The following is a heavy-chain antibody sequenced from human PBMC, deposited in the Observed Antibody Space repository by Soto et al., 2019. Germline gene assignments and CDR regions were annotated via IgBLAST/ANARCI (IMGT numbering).Heavy chain of an antibody. V-gene: IGHV3-30*18. Sequence: QVQLVESGGGVVQPGRSLRLSCAASGFTFSSYGMHWVRQAPGKGLEWVAVISYDGSNKYYADSVKGRFTISRDNSKNTLYLQMNSLRAEDTAVYYCAKEGILTGYYYYYGMDVWGQGTTVTVSS. CDR3: AKEGILTGYYYYYGMDV. J-gene: IGHJ6*02. D-gene: IGHD3-9*01. CDR1: GFTFSSYG. CDR2: ISYDGSNK.